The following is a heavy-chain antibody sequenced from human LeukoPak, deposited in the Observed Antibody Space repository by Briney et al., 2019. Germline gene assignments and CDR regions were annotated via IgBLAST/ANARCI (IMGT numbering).Heavy chain of an antibody. CDR2: ISSDGNDK. D-gene: IGHD3-16*01. CDR3: ARAVHHYDSGGTYYAIPSTY. V-gene: IGHV3-30*04. Sequence: GGSLRLSCAASGFTFSNYAMHWVRQAPGKGLEWVAVISSDGNDKYYADSVKGRFTISRDNSKNTLYLQMNSLRAEDTAVYYCARAVHHYDSGGTYYAIPSTYWGQGTLVTVSS. J-gene: IGHJ4*02. CDR1: GFTFSNYA.